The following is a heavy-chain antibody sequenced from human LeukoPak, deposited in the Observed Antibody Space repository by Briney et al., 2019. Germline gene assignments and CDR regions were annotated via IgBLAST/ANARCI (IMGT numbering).Heavy chain of an antibody. D-gene: IGHD3-10*01. Sequence: PGGSLRLSCAASGFSFNDYYMSWIRQAPGKGLEWVSTISGSGDRTYYADSVKGRFTISRDNSKNTLFLQMNSLRAEDTAVYYCAKGYYGSGSYGWFDYWGQGTLVTVSS. J-gene: IGHJ4*02. CDR3: AKGYYGSGSYGWFDY. CDR1: GFSFNDYY. V-gene: IGHV3-23*01. CDR2: ISGSGDRT.